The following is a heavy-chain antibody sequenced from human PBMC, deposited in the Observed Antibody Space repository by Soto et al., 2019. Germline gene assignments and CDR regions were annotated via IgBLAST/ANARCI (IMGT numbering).Heavy chain of an antibody. CDR2: ISSSSSYT. Sequence: QVQLVESGGGLVKPGGSLRLSCAASGFTFSDYYMSWIRQAPGKGLEWVSYISSSSSYTNYADSVKGRFTISRDNAKNSLYLQMNSLRAEDTAVYYCASPPAAAAPPYGMDVWGQGTTVTVSS. D-gene: IGHD6-13*01. V-gene: IGHV3-11*05. CDR3: ASPPAAAAPPYGMDV. J-gene: IGHJ6*02. CDR1: GFTFSDYY.